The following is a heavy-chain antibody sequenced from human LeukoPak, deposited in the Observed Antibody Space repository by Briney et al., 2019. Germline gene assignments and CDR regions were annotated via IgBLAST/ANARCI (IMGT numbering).Heavy chain of an antibody. V-gene: IGHV1-69*05. D-gene: IGHD5-12*01. CDR1: GGTFSSYA. CDR3: CAVVATIDTLYYFDY. Sequence: SVKVSRKASGGTFSSYAISWVRQAPGQGLEWMGRIIPIFGTANYAQKFQGRVTITTDESTSTAYMELSSLRSEDTAVYYCCAVVATIDTLYYFDYWGQGTLVTVSS. J-gene: IGHJ4*02. CDR2: IIPIFGTA.